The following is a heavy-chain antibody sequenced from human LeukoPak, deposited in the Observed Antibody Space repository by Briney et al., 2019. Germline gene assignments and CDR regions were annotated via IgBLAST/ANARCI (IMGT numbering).Heavy chain of an antibody. D-gene: IGHD5-18*01. Sequence: PGGSLRLSCAASGFTFSSYGMHWVRQAPGKGLGWVAVISYDGSNKYYADSVKGRFTISRDNSKNTLYLQMNSLRAEDTAVYYCAKPTWIQLWAYFDYWGQGTLVTVSS. CDR1: GFTFSSYG. CDR3: AKPTWIQLWAYFDY. J-gene: IGHJ4*02. CDR2: ISYDGSNK. V-gene: IGHV3-30*18.